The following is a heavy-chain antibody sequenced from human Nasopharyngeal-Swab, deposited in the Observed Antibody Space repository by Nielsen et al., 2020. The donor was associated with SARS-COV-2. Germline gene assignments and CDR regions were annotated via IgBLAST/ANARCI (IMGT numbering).Heavy chain of an antibody. D-gene: IGHD5-18*01. J-gene: IGHJ6*02. Sequence: GSLRLSCAASGFTFSSYSMNWVRQAPGKGLEWVSSISSSSSYIYYADSVKGRFTISRDNAKNSLYLQMNSLRAEDTAVYYCARDRVTAMVPLYYYYYGMDVWGQGTTVTVSS. CDR2: ISSSSSYI. CDR1: GFTFSSYS. CDR3: ARDRVTAMVPLYYYYYGMDV. V-gene: IGHV3-21*01.